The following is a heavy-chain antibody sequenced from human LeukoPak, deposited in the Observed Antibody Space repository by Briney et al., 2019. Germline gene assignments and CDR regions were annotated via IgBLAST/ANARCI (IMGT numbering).Heavy chain of an antibody. V-gene: IGHV3-23*01. CDR2: ISGSGGST. Sequence: GGSLRLSCAASGFTFSSYTMSWVRQAPGKGLEWVSAISGSGGSTYYADSVKGRFTISRDNSKNTLYLQMNSLRAEDTAVYYCAKETSRFLEWLPFDYWGQGTLVTVSS. CDR3: AKETSRFLEWLPFDY. CDR1: GFTFSSYT. J-gene: IGHJ4*02. D-gene: IGHD3-3*01.